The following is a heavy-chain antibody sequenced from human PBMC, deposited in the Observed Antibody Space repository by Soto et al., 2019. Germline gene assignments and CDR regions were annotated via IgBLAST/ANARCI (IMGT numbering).Heavy chain of an antibody. Sequence: GGSLRLSCAASGFTFRSYALHWVRQAPGKGLEWVALISYDGSDKDYADSVKGRFTISRDNSRNTLFLQMNSLRAEDTAVYYCARDYYKYYDSSGYYRSPAYWGQGSLVT. V-gene: IGHV3-30-3*01. D-gene: IGHD3-22*01. CDR1: GFTFRSYA. CDR2: ISYDGSDK. CDR3: ARDYYKYYDSSGYYRSPAY. J-gene: IGHJ4*02.